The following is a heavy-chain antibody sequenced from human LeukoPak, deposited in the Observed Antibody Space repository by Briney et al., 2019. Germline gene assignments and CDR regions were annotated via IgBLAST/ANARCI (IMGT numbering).Heavy chain of an antibody. J-gene: IGHJ4*02. CDR2: VFYSGST. V-gene: IGHV4-59*01. CDR3: ARDGGRFSFGFGY. D-gene: IGHD5-18*01. CDR1: GGSISSYY. Sequence: PSETLSLTCTVSGGSISSYYWSWIRQPPGKGLEWIGYVFYSGSTNYNPSLKSRVTKSVDTSKNQFTLKLSSVTPADTAVYYCARDGGRFSFGFGYWGQGTLVTVSS.